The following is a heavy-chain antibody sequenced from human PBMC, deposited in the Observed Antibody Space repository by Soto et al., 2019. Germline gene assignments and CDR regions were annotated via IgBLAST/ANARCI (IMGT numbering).Heavy chain of an antibody. D-gene: IGHD6-13*01. V-gene: IGHV1-69*13. CDR1: GGTFSSYA. Sequence: GASVKVSCKASGGTFSSYAISWVRQAPGQVLEWMGGIITIFGTANYAQKFQGRVTITADESTSTAYMELSSLRSEDTAVYYCARAGAAAAGWFDPWGQGTLVTVSS. J-gene: IGHJ5*02. CDR3: ARAGAAAAGWFDP. CDR2: IITIFGTA.